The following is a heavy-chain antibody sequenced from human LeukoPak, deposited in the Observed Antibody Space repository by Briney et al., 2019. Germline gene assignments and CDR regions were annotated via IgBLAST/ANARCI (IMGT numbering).Heavy chain of an antibody. D-gene: IGHD5-18*01. Sequence: GGSLRLSCAASGFTFDDDGMSWVRQAPGKGLEWVSGINWNGGSTGYADSVKGRFTISRDNAKNSLYLQMNSLRAEDTALYYCARDRGYSYGYLVDYWGQGTLVTVSS. CDR2: INWNGGST. J-gene: IGHJ4*02. CDR3: ARDRGYSYGYLVDY. V-gene: IGHV3-20*04. CDR1: GFTFDDDG.